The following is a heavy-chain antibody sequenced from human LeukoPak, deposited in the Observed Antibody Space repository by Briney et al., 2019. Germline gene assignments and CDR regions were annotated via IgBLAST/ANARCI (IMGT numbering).Heavy chain of an antibody. Sequence: ASVKVSCKASGYTFTSYYMHWVRQAPGQGLEWMGRIHPNSGGINYAQRFQGRVTMTRDTSISTVYMELSRLRSDDTAFYYCARANFFDYWGQGTLVTVSS. CDR3: ARANFFDY. CDR2: IHPNSGGI. CDR1: GYTFTSYY. D-gene: IGHD5-12*01. V-gene: IGHV1-2*06. J-gene: IGHJ4*02.